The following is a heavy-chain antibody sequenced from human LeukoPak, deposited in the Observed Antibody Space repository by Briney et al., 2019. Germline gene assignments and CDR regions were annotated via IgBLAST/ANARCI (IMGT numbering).Heavy chain of an antibody. D-gene: IGHD6-13*01. CDR3: AREKYSSSWYDY. V-gene: IGHV4-59*01. CDR2: MYYSGST. CDR1: GGSISSYY. J-gene: IGHJ4*02. Sequence: SETLSLTCTVSGGSISSYYWSWIRQPPGKGLEWIGYMYYSGSTNYNPSTNYNPSLKSRVTISVDTSKNQFSLKLSSVTAADTAVYYCAREKYSSSWYDYWGQGTLVTVSS.